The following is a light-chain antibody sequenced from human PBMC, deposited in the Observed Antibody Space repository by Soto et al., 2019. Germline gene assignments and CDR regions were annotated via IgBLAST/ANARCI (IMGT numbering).Light chain of an antibody. V-gene: IGLV2-11*01. CDR2: DVS. Sequence: QSALTQPRSVSGSPGQSITISCSGTIRDIGGYNFISWYQQHPGAAPKIIIYDVSKRPSGVPDRFSGSTSGNTASLTISGLPADDDAFYYCCSYAGSNTLAFGGGTKVTVL. CDR3: CSYAGSNTLA. J-gene: IGLJ2*01. CDR1: IRDIGGYNF.